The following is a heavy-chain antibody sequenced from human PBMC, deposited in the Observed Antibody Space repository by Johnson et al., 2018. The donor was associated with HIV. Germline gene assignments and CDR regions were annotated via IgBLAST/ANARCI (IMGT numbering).Heavy chain of an antibody. CDR1: GFTVSSNY. Sequence: VQLVESGVGLIQPGGSLRLSCAASGFTVSSNYMSWVRQAPGKGLEWVSVIYSGGSTYYADSVKGRFTISRDNSKNTLYLQMNSLRAEDTAVYYCARVIRLGAVRLRHAFDIWGQGTMVTVSS. D-gene: IGHD4-17*01. CDR2: IYSGGST. V-gene: IGHV3-53*01. J-gene: IGHJ3*02. CDR3: ARVIRLGAVRLRHAFDI.